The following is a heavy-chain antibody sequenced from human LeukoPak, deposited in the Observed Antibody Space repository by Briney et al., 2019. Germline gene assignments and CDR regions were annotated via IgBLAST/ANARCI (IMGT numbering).Heavy chain of an antibody. D-gene: IGHD2-2*01. V-gene: IGHV3-48*03. CDR3: ARELCSDTTCHDAFDI. CDR2: IGRSGGTM. Sequence: GGSLRLSCAASGFTFSSYEMNWVLQAPGTGLEWLSYIGRSGGTMYYADSVKGRFTISRDNAKNSLFPQMNSLRAEDTAVYYCARELCSDTTCHDAFDIWGQGTMVTVSS. CDR1: GFTFSSYE. J-gene: IGHJ3*02.